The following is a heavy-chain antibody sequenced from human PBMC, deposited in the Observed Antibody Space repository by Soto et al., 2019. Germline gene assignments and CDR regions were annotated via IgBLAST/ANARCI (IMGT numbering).Heavy chain of an antibody. Sequence: QVQLQQWGAGLLKPSETLSLTCAVYGGSFSGYYWSWIRQPPGKGLEWIGEINHSGSTNYNPSLRSRVTTAADTDKNQLSLKLSSVTAADTAVYYGARGGGAKGGMDGWGQGTTVTVSS. CDR1: GGSFSGYY. V-gene: IGHV4-34*01. CDR3: ARGGGAKGGMDG. D-gene: IGHD3-10*01. J-gene: IGHJ6*02. CDR2: INHSGST.